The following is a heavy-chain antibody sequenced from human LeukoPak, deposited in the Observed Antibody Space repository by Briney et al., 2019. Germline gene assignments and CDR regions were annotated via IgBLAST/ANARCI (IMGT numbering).Heavy chain of an antibody. V-gene: IGHV1-2*02. CDR1: GYTFTGYY. CDR2: INPNSGDT. D-gene: IGHD1-14*01. CDR3: ARDRYKTSPDY. J-gene: IGHJ4*02. Sequence: ASVKVSCKASGYTFTGYYMHWVRQAPGQGLEWMGWINPNSGDTNYAQKFQGRVTMTRDTSISTAYMELSRLTSDDTAMYYCARDRYKTSPDYWGQGTLVTVSS.